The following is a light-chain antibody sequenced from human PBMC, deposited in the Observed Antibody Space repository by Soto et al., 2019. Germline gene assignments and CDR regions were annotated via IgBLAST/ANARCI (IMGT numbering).Light chain of an antibody. CDR2: SDD. CDR3: ASWEDSLNGWV. J-gene: IGLJ3*02. CDR1: SSNVGSNT. V-gene: IGLV1-44*01. Sequence: QSVLTQPPSASGTPGQRVTISCSGSSSNVGSNTVSWYQQLPGTAPKVLIYSDDQRPSGVPDRFSGSRSGSSASLAISGLQSGDEADYYCASWEDSLNGWVIGGVTKVTVL.